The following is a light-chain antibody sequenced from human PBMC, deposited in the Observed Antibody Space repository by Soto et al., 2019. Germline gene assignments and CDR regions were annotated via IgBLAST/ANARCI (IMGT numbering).Light chain of an antibody. V-gene: IGKV3-20*01. CDR2: GAS. J-gene: IGKJ5*01. CDR3: QQYGSSPIT. Sequence: EIVLTQSPGTLSLSPGERSTLSCRASQSVSSNYLAWYQQRPGQAPRLXISGASSRATGIPDRFSGSGSATDFTLTISRLEPEDFALYYCQQYGSSPITFGQGTRLEIK. CDR1: QSVSSNY.